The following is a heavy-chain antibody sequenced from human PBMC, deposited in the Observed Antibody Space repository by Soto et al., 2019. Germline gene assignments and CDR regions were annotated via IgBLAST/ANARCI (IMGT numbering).Heavy chain of an antibody. CDR3: ARGGVLDLFVF. D-gene: IGHD3-3*01. Sequence: QAQLQESGPGLVKPSGTLSLTCAVSSASISDYYWWSWVRQPPGKGLEWIGEIFHSGNTNYNPSLESRVTMSVDKAKNLFSLRVTSVTVADTAVYYCARGGVLDLFVFCAQGTLVTVSS. V-gene: IGHV4-4*02. CDR1: SASISDYYW. J-gene: IGHJ4*02. CDR2: IFHSGNT.